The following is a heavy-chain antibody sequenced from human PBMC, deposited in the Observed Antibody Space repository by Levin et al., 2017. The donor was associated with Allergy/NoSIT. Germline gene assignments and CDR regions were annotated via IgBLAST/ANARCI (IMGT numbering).Heavy chain of an antibody. CDR2: IWYDGSSK. V-gene: IGHV3-33*01. J-gene: IGHJ4*02. D-gene: IGHD7-27*01. CDR1: GFTFSTYG. Sequence: PGGSLRLSCAASGFTFSTYGMHWVRQAPGKGLEWVAVIWYDGSSKYYADSVKGQLTISRYNSKNMLYLQMNSLRAEDTAVYYCARFGVNWGLDYWGQGTLVTVSS. CDR3: ARFGVNWGLDY.